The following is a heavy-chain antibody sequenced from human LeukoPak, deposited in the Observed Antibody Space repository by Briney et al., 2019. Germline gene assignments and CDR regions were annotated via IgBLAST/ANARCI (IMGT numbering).Heavy chain of an antibody. V-gene: IGHV1-18*01. CDR2: ISAYNGNT. Sequence: GASVKVSCKASGYTFTSYGISWVRQAPGQGLEWMGWISAYNGNTNYAQKLQGRVTMTTDTSTSTAYMELSRLRSDDTAVYYCARDAAGSIAVAGAIDYWGQGTLVTVSS. D-gene: IGHD6-19*01. CDR3: ARDAAGSIAVAGAIDY. J-gene: IGHJ4*02. CDR1: GYTFTSYG.